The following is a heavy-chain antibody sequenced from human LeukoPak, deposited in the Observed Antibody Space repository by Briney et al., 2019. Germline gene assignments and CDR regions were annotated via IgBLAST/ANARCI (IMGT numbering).Heavy chain of an antibody. CDR2: IYTSGST. V-gene: IGHV4-4*07. CDR1: GDSISSYY. CDR3: ARDPITIFTYYYYGMDV. J-gene: IGHJ6*02. Sequence: KPSETLSLTCTVSGDSISSYYWSWIRQPAGKGLEWIGRIYTSGSTNYNPSLKSRVTMSVDTSKNQFSLKLSSVTAADTAVYYCARDPITIFTYYYYGMDVWGQGTTVTVSS. D-gene: IGHD3-3*01.